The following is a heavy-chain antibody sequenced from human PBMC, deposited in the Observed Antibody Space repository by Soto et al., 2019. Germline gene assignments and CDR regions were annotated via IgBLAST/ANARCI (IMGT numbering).Heavy chain of an antibody. CDR1: GFTFDDYA. J-gene: IGHJ4*02. D-gene: IGHD3-16*01. V-gene: IGHV3-9*01. Sequence: EVQLVESGGGLVQPGRSLRLSCAASGFTFDDYAMHWVRQAPGKGLEWVSGISWNSGNIDYADSVKGRFTISRDNAKNSLYLQMNSLRSEETALYYCAKAGGAYWGLDDYWGQGTLVTVSS. CDR3: AKAGGAYWGLDDY. CDR2: ISWNSGNI.